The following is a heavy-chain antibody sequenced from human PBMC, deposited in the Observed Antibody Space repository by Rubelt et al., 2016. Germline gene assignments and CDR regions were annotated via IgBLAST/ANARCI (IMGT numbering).Heavy chain of an antibody. CDR2: ISSGSSYI. CDR3: AREVTAVAASEFDY. D-gene: IGHD6-19*01. J-gene: IGHJ4*02. Sequence: EVQLVESGGGLVQPGGSLRLSCAASGFTFSSYSMNWVRQAPGKGLEWVSYISSGSSYIYYADSVKGRFTISRDNAKNSLYLQMNSLRAEDTAVYYCAREVTAVAASEFDYWGQGTLVTVSS. CDR1: GFTFSSYS. V-gene: IGHV3-21*05.